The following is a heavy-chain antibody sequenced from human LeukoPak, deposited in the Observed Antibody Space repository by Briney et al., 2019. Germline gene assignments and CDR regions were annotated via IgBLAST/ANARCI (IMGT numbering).Heavy chain of an antibody. D-gene: IGHD3-16*01. J-gene: IGHJ4*02. CDR1: GFTFSSYA. Sequence: GGSLRLSCAASGFTFSSYAMHWVRQAPGRGLEWVAVISYDGSNKYYADSVKGRFTISRDNSKNTLYLQMNGLRAEDTAVYYCAKGRGLRLGESNFDYWGQGTLVTVSS. CDR2: ISYDGSNK. V-gene: IGHV3-30-3*01. CDR3: AKGRGLRLGESNFDY.